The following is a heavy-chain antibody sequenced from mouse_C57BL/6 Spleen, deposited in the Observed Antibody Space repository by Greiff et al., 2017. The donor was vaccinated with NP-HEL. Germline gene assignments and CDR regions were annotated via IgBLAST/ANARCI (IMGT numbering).Heavy chain of an antibody. CDR2: IDPEDGDT. V-gene: IGHV14-1*01. CDR3: TTDRATVDWCAY. J-gene: IGHJ3*01. D-gene: IGHD1-1*01. Sequence: VQLQQSGAELVRPGASVKLSCTASGFNIKDYYMHWVKQRPEQGLEWIGRIDPEDGDTEYAPTFQGKATMTADTSSNTAYLQLSSLTSEDTAVYYCTTDRATVDWCAYWGQGTLVTVSA. CDR1: GFNIKDYY.